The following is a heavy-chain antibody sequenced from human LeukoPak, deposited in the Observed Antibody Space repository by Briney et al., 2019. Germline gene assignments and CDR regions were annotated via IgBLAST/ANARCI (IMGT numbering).Heavy chain of an antibody. J-gene: IGHJ5*02. Sequence: SETLSLTCTVSGGYTGSHYWSWIRQPAGKGLEWIGRISPSGTTHYNPSLGSRVTMSVDTSRNYFSLRLSSVTAADTAVYYCARDFYASGFYFWFDPWGQGILVTVSS. V-gene: IGHV4-4*07. D-gene: IGHD2/OR15-2a*01. CDR1: GGYTGSHY. CDR2: ISPSGTT. CDR3: ARDFYASGFYFWFDP.